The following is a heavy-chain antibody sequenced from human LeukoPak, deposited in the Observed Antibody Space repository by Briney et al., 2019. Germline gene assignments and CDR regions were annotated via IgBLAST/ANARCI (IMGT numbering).Heavy chain of an antibody. CDR1: GFTFSSYS. CDR2: ISSSSSYI. D-gene: IGHD3-3*01. CDR3: ARGTMVLRFLEWLNDY. J-gene: IGHJ4*02. Sequence: GGSLRLSCAASGFTFSSYSMNWVRQAPGKGLEWVSSISSSSSYIYYADSAKGRFTISRDNAKNPLYLQMNSLRAEDTAAYYCARGTMVLRFLEWLNDYWGQGTLVTVSS. V-gene: IGHV3-21*01.